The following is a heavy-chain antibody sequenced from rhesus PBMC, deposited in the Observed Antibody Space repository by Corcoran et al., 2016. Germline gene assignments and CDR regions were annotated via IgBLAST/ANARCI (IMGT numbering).Heavy chain of an antibody. Sequence: DVQVAESGGGLVQPGGSLRLSCAASGFTFTDYWMHWVRQAPGKGLEWVSRISGDGSVTSYADSVKGRFTISRENAKNSVYLQMNSLRGEDTAVYYCSRGLDSWGRGVSVTVSS. CDR1: GFTFTDYW. CDR3: SRGLDS. CDR2: ISGDGSVT. J-gene: IGHJ4*01. V-gene: IGHV3-119*01.